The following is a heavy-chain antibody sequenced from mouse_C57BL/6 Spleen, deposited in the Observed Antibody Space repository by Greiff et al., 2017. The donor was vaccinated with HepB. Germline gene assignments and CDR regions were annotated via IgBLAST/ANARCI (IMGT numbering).Heavy chain of an antibody. Sequence: VQLQQPGAELVKPGASVKLSCKASGYTFTSYWMHWVKQRPGQGLEWIGMIHPNSGSTNYNEKFKSKATLTVDKSSSTAYMQLSSLTSEDSAVYYCARRDYGNYPFDYWGQGTTLTVSS. J-gene: IGHJ2*01. CDR2: IHPNSGST. CDR1: GYTFTSYW. D-gene: IGHD2-1*01. CDR3: ARRDYGNYPFDY. V-gene: IGHV1-64*01.